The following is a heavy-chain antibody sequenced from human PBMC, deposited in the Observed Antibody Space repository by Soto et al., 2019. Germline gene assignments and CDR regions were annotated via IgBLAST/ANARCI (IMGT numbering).Heavy chain of an antibody. Sequence: GGSLRLSCAASGFTFSSYGMHWVRQAPGKGLEWVAVIWYDGSNKYYADSVKGRFTISRDNSKNTLYLQMNSLRAEDTAVYYCARGAEQLGPLDYWGQGTLVTVSS. V-gene: IGHV3-33*01. J-gene: IGHJ4*02. CDR1: GFTFSSYG. CDR3: ARGAEQLGPLDY. D-gene: IGHD6-6*01. CDR2: IWYDGSNK.